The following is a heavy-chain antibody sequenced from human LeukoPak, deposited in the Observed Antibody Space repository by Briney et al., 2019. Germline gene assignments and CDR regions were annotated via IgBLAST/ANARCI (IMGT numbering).Heavy chain of an antibody. CDR3: ARDTFGGVADAFDI. Sequence: PSETLSLTCTVSGGSISSSSYYWGWIRQPPGKGLEWIGSIYYSGSTYYNPSLKSRVTISVDTSKNQFSLKLSSVTAADTAVYYCARDTFGGVADAFDIWSQGTMVTVSS. J-gene: IGHJ3*02. CDR2: IYYSGST. CDR1: GGSISSSSYY. V-gene: IGHV4-39*01. D-gene: IGHD3-16*01.